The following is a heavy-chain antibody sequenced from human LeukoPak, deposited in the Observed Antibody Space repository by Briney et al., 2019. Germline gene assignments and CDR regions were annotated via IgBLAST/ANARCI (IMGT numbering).Heavy chain of an antibody. D-gene: IGHD3-10*01. J-gene: IGHJ4*02. CDR2: INPNSGGT. V-gene: IGHV1-2*02. CDR1: GGTFSSYA. Sequence: ASVKVSCKASGGTFSSYAISWVRQAPGQGLEWMGWINPNSGGTNYAQKFQGRVTMTRDTSISTAYMELSSLRSVDTAVYYCARGSYYYGSGSYAYWGQGTLVTVSS. CDR3: ARGSYYYGSGSYAY.